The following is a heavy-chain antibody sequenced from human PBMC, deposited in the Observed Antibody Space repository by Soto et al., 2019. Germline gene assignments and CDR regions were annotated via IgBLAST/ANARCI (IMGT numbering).Heavy chain of an antibody. V-gene: IGHV4-61*01. CDR3: ARERTGGPTFFDY. CDR1: GGSVSSGSYY. J-gene: IGHJ4*02. D-gene: IGHD2-8*02. CDR2: VYYSGST. Sequence: SETLSLTCTVSGGSVSSGSYYWSWIRQPPGKGLEWIGYVYYSGSTDYNPSLKSRVTISVDTSKNQFSLKLSSVTAADTAVYYCARERTGGPTFFDYWGQGTLVTVSS.